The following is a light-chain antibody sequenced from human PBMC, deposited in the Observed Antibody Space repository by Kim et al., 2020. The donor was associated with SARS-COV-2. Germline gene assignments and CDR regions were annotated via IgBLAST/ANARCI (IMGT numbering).Light chain of an antibody. CDR2: DVS. V-gene: IGLV2-14*03. CDR3: SSYTSSSTLVV. J-gene: IGLJ2*01. CDR1: SSDVGGYHY. Sequence: QSNAISCTGTSSDVGGYHYVSWYQQHPGKAPKLMIYDVSNRPSGVSNRFSGSKSGNTASLTISGLQAEDEADYYCSSYTSSSTLVVFGGGTQLTVL.